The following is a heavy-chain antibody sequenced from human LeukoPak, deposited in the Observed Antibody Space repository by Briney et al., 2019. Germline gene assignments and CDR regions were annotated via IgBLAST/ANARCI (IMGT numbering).Heavy chain of an antibody. D-gene: IGHD4-11*01. Sequence: GGSLRLSCVASGFTFSSYGMHWVRQTPGAGLEWVAVIWSDGSDKYYAKSVKGRFTISRDNSKNSLFLQMNSLRAEDTAVYYCAKDAQRGFDYSNSLQNWGQGILVTVSS. CDR2: IWSDGSDK. J-gene: IGHJ1*01. CDR3: AKDAQRGFDYSNSLQN. CDR1: GFTFSSYG. V-gene: IGHV3-33*06.